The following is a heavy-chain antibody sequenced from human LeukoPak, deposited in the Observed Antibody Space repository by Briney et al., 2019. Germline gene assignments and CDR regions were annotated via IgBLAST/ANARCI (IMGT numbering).Heavy chain of an antibody. V-gene: IGHV3-23*01. CDR2: ISGSAGST. CDR3: AREAPYYYDSSGYSYFDY. J-gene: IGHJ4*02. D-gene: IGHD3-22*01. Sequence: GGSLRLSCTASGFTFTTYAMSWVRRAPGTGLEWVSTISGSAGSTYYADSVKGRFTISRDNSKNTLYLQMNSLRAEDTAVYYCAREAPYYYDSSGYSYFDYWGQGTLVTVSS. CDR1: GFTFTTYA.